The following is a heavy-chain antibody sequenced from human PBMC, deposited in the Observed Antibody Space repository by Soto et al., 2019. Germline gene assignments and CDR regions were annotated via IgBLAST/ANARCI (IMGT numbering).Heavy chain of an antibody. Sequence: GESLKISCKGSGYSFTSYWISWVRQMPGKGLEWMGRIDPSDSYTNYSPSFQGHVTISADKSISTAYLQWSSLKASDTAMYYFAGRLEGGRASDFYYYGRDVGGKGPRVTVSS. D-gene: IGHD1-26*01. V-gene: IGHV5-10-1*01. CDR2: IDPSDSYT. J-gene: IGHJ6*04. CDR3: AGRLEGGRASDFYYYGRDV. CDR1: GYSFTSYW.